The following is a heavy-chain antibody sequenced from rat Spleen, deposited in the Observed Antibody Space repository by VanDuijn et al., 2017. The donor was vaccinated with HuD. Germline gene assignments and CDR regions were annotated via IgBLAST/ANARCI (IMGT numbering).Heavy chain of an antibody. CDR2: IIYDGSST. J-gene: IGHJ3*01. Sequence: EVQLVESGGGLVQPGRSQKISCAASGFTFSDYAMAWVRQAPKKGLEWVATIIYDGSSTYYRDSVKGRFTISRDNAKGTLYLQMDSLRSEDTATYYCARHPTYYGFDGDWLACWGQGTLVTVSS. D-gene: IGHD1-9*01. V-gene: IGHV5-17*01. CDR1: GFTFSDYA. CDR3: ARHPTYYGFDGDWLAC.